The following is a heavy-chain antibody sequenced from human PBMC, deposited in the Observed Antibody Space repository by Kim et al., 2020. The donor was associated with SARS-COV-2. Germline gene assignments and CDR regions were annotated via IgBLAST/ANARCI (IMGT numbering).Heavy chain of an antibody. CDR3: ARDKHGGGGDMIVVPRASFDY. Sequence: GGSLRLSCAASGFTFSSYSMNWVRQAPGKGLEWVSSISSSSSYIYYADSVKGRFTISRDNAKNSLYLQMNSLRAEDTAVYYCARDKHGGGGDMIVVPRASFDYWGQGTLVTVSS. CDR1: GFTFSSYS. D-gene: IGHD3-22*01. J-gene: IGHJ4*02. V-gene: IGHV3-21*01. CDR2: ISSSSSYI.